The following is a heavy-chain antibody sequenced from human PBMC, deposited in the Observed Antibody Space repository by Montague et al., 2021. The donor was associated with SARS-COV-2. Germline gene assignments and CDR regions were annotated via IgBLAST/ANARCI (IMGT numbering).Heavy chain of an antibody. V-gene: IGHV4-39*01. J-gene: IGHJ2*01. CDR3: AITYYYGSGSYYWYFDL. CDR1: GGSISSSSYY. CDR2: IYYSGST. D-gene: IGHD3-10*01. Sequence: SETLSLTCTVSGGSISSSSYYWGWIRQPPGKGLEWIGSIYYSGSTYYNPSLKSRVTISVDTSKNQFSLKLSSVTVADTAVYYCAITYYYGSGSYYWYFDLWGRGTLVTVSS.